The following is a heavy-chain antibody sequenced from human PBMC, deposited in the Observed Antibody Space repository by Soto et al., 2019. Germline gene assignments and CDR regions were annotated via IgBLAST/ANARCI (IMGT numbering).Heavy chain of an antibody. CDR1: GYSISSGYY. CDR3: ARISSPAALFAYYYYGMDV. CDR2: IYHSGST. J-gene: IGHJ6*02. V-gene: IGHV4-38-2*01. D-gene: IGHD3-3*02. Sequence: SETLSLTCAVSGYSISSGYYWGWIRQPPGKGLEWIGSIYHSGSTYYNPSLKSRVTISVDTSKNQFSLKLSSVTAADTAVYYCARISSPAALFAYYYYGMDVWGQGTTVTVSS.